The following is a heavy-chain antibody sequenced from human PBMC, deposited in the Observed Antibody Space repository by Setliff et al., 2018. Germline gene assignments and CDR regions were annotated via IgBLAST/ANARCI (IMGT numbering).Heavy chain of an antibody. D-gene: IGHD5-18*01. Sequence: TLSLTCAVYGGSFSGYYWSWIRQPPGKGLEWIGEINHSGSTNYNPSLKSRVTISVDTSKNQFSLKLSSVTAADTAVYYCARGDVDTAMVGFALDIWGQGTMVTVSS. CDR3: ARGDVDTAMVGFALDI. J-gene: IGHJ3*02. CDR1: GGSFSGYY. V-gene: IGHV4-34*01. CDR2: INHSGST.